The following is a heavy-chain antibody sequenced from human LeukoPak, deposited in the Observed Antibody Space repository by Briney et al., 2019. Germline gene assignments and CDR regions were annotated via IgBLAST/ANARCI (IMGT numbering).Heavy chain of an antibody. D-gene: IGHD6-19*01. CDR3: ARRAEGEQWLVQRAYYFDC. CDR2: INHSGST. Sequence: SETLSLTCAVYGESFSGYYWSWIRQPPRKGLEWIGEINHSGSTNYNPSLKSRVTISVDTSKNQYSLKRSSVTAADTAVYYCARRAEGEQWLVQRAYYFDCWGQGTLVTVSS. J-gene: IGHJ4*02. V-gene: IGHV4-34*01. CDR1: GESFSGYY.